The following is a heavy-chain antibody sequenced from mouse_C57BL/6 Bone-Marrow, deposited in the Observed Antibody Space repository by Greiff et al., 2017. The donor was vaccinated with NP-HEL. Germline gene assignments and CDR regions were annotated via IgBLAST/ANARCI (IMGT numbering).Heavy chain of an antibody. J-gene: IGHJ2*01. CDR2: INPSSGYT. V-gene: IGHV1-4*01. CDR1: GYTFTSYT. CDR3: ARGDYGSSYGY. Sequence: VMLVESGAELARPGASVKMSCKASGYTFTSYTMHWVKQRPGQGLEWIGYINPSSGYTKYNQKFKDKATLTADKSSSTAYMQLSSLTSEDSAVYYCARGDYGSSYGYWGQGTTLTVAS. D-gene: IGHD1-1*01.